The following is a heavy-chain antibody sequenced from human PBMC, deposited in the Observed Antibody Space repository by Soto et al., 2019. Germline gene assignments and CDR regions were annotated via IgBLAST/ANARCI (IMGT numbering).Heavy chain of an antibody. J-gene: IGHJ6*04. V-gene: IGHV1-18*01. Sequence: QDQLVQSGAEVKKPGASVKVSCKAFVIGDGICWVRQARGQGLEWMGWMNVYNDNTEYAPKFQGRVTMTTDTSTNTVEMELRSPRADDTAVYYCARRGPQYMDVWGKGTTVTVSS. D-gene: IGHD3-10*01. CDR3: ARRGPQYMDV. CDR1: VIGDG. CDR2: MNVYNDNT.